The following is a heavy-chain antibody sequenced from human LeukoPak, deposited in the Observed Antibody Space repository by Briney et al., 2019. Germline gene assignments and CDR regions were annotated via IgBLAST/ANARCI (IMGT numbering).Heavy chain of an antibody. D-gene: IGHD7-27*01. CDR3: ASATGDNDAFDI. Sequence: GRSLRLSCAASGFTFSSYVMHWVRQAPGKGLEWVAVIWNDGSNKYFADSVKGRFTISRDSSKNTLYLQMNSLRAEDTAVYYCASATGDNDAFDIWGQGTMVTVSS. CDR2: IWNDGSNK. J-gene: IGHJ3*02. CDR1: GFTFSSYV. V-gene: IGHV3-33*01.